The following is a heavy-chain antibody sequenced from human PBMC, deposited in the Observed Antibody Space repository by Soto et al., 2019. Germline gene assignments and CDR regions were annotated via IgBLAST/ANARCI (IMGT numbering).Heavy chain of an antibody. D-gene: IGHD1-20*01. J-gene: IGHJ3*02. CDR2: INPSGGST. CDR1: GYTFTSYY. Sequence: GASVKVSCKASGYTFTSYYMHWVRQAPGQGLEWMGIINPSGGSTSYAQKFQGRVTMTRDTSTSTVYMELSSLGSEDTAVYYCARDHRYNWNDSPSDAFDIWGQGTMVTVSS. CDR3: ARDHRYNWNDSPSDAFDI. V-gene: IGHV1-46*01.